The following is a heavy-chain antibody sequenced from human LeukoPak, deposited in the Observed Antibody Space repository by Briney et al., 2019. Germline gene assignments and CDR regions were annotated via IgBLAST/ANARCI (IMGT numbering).Heavy chain of an antibody. CDR2: IYSGDST. CDR1: GFTVSSNY. Sequence: PGGSLRLSCAVSGFTVSSNYMSWVRQAPGKGLEWVSVIYSGDSTYYAHSVSGRFTISRHNSKNTLYLQMNSLRAEDTAVYYCAREVRGLDYWGQGTLVTVSS. V-gene: IGHV3-66*01. J-gene: IGHJ4*02. D-gene: IGHD3-10*01. CDR3: AREVRGLDY.